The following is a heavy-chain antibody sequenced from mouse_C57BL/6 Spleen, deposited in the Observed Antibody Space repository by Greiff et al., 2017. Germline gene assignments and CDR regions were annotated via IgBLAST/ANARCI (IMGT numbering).Heavy chain of an antibody. V-gene: IGHV5-17*01. J-gene: IGHJ1*03. D-gene: IGHD1-1*01. CDR3: ARSEYYGSSYHWYFDV. Sequence: EVQVVESGGGLVKPGGSLKLSCAASGFTFSDYGMHWVRQAPEKGLEWVAYISSGSSTIYYADTVKGRFTISRDNAKNTLFLQMTSLRSEDTAMYYCARSEYYGSSYHWYFDVWGTGTTVTVSS. CDR1: GFTFSDYG. CDR2: ISSGSSTI.